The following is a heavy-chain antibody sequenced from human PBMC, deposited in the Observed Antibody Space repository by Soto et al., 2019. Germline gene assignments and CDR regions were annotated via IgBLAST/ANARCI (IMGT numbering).Heavy chain of an antibody. CDR1: DGYSSSGGYY. J-gene: IGHJ5*02. Sequence: SETLSDTSSVADGYSSSGGYYRSWKRKPPGKGLEWIGYIYYSGSTYYNPSLKSRVTISVDTSKNQFSLKLSSVTAADTAVYYCARGTGEWGDWFDPWGQGTLVTVSS. CDR3: ARGTGEWGDWFDP. V-gene: IGHV4-30-4*01. CDR2: IYYSGST. D-gene: IGHD7-27*01.